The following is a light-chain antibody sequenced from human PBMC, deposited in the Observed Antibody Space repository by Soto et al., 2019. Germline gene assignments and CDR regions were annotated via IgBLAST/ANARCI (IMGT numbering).Light chain of an antibody. J-gene: IGLJ3*02. CDR2: EVN. CDR1: SSDVGSYDY. Sequence: QSALTQPASVSGSLGQSITISCTGTSSDVGSYDYVSWYRQHPGKVPKLIIYEVNKRPSGVSNRFSGSKSANTASLTISGFQADDEADYYCSSFTSTSTQVFGGGTQLTVL. V-gene: IGLV2-14*01. CDR3: SSFTSTSTQV.